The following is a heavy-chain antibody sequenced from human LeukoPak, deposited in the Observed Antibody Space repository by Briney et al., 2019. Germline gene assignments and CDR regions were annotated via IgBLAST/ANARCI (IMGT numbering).Heavy chain of an antibody. CDR3: TTDYSIAYDYFDY. CDR1: VVTSRKTW. D-gene: IGHD2-21*01. Sequence: GGSLRLSCAASVVTSRKTWMSVGPQAPGQGLEWVGRIKSKTDGETTDYAAPVKGRFTISRDDSKNTLYLQMNSLKTEDTAVYYCTTDYSIAYDYFDYWGQGTLVTVSS. V-gene: IGHV3-15*01. J-gene: IGHJ4*02. CDR2: IKSKTDGETT.